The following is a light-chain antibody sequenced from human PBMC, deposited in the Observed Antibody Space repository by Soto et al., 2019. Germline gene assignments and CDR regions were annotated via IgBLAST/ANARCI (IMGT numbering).Light chain of an antibody. J-gene: IGKJ5*01. V-gene: IGKV1-5*03. Sequence: QCTKSPSSLSASVGYRVTITCRASQGISSWLARHQQKPGKAPKLLIYKASTLESGVPSRFSGSGSGTEFTLTISSLQPDDFATYYCQHDDSYPITFGQGTRLEIK. CDR2: KAS. CDR3: QHDDSYPIT. CDR1: QGISSW.